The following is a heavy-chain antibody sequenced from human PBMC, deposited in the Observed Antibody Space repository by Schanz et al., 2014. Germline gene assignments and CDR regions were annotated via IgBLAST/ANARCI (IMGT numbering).Heavy chain of an antibody. V-gene: IGHV1-2*04. D-gene: IGHD3-22*01. CDR1: GGTFSTYT. J-gene: IGHJ6*02. Sequence: QVQLVQSGTQVKKPGASVKVSCKASGGTFSTYTISWVRQAPGQGLDWMGWINPNNGVTKFAQKFQGWVTVTRDTSISTVYMELSRVTYEDTAVYYCARDDRAYYYGMDVWGQGTTVTVSS. CDR3: ARDDRAYYYGMDV. CDR2: INPNNGVT.